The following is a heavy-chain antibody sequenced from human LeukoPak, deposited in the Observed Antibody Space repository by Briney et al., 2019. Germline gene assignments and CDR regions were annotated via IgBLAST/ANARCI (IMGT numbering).Heavy chain of an antibody. Sequence: SETLSLTCTVSGGSVSSGSYYWSWIRQPPGKGLEWIGYIYYSGSTYYNPSLKSRVTISVDTSKNQFSLKLSSVTAADTAVYYCARQQWLNHFDYWGQGTLVTVSS. D-gene: IGHD6-19*01. CDR3: ARQQWLNHFDY. CDR2: IYYSGST. CDR1: GGSVSSGSYY. J-gene: IGHJ4*02. V-gene: IGHV4-61*01.